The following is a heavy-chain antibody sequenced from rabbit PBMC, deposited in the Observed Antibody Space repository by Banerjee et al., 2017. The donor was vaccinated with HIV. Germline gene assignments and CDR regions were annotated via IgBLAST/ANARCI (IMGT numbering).Heavy chain of an antibody. CDR3: ARADAAWAGYGYSIEYFNL. Sequence: QSLEGSGGDLVKPGASLTLTCTASGFSFSSSYWICWVRQAPGKGLEWIACIYAGSSGSTYYASWAKGRFTISKTSSTTVTLQMTSLTAADTATYFCARADAAWAGYGYSIEYFNLWGPGTLVTVS. V-gene: IGHV1S40*01. J-gene: IGHJ4*01. CDR1: GFSFSSSYW. CDR2: IYAGSSGST. D-gene: IGHD6-1*01.